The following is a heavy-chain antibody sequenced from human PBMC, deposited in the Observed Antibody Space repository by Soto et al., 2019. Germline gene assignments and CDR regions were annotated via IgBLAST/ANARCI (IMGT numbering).Heavy chain of an antibody. CDR2: IYYTGTT. Sequence: SYTLSLTCTVSDSPISNYYLGCFRQPPGLGLEWVGYIYYTGTTTYNPSLRSRVAISLDASKSQFSLNLRSVTAADTAVYYCARLGGYYQAFNIWGPGALVTVS. D-gene: IGHD3-22*01. CDR3: ARLGGYYQAFNI. CDR1: DSPISNYY. V-gene: IGHV4-59*08. J-gene: IGHJ4*01.